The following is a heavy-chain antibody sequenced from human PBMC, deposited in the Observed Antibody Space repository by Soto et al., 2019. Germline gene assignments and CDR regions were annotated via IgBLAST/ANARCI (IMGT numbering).Heavy chain of an antibody. Sequence: SETLSLTCTVSGGSISSGGYYWSWIRQHPGKGLEWIGYIYYSGSTYYNPSLKSRVTISVDTSKNQFPLKLSSVTAADTAVYYCARDKVRGYSGYDGMDVWGQGTTVTLTS. V-gene: IGHV4-31*03. CDR3: ARDKVRGYSGYDGMDV. D-gene: IGHD5-12*01. CDR2: IYYSGST. CDR1: GGSISSGGYY. J-gene: IGHJ6*02.